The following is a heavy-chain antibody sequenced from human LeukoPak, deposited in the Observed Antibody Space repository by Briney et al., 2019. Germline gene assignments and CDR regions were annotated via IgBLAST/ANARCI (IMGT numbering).Heavy chain of an antibody. V-gene: IGHV4-59*01. CDR3: ARVVGQNNVGSRYQWSCDL. CDR1: GGTFSTNY. Sequence: SETLCLTCAAPGGTFSTNYLKWIRQPPGRGLEWIGYIYYTGNTNHNPSLKSRVTISVDTSKNQFSLKLSSVTAADTAVYYCARVVGQNNVGSRYQWSCDLWGRGALVTVSS. CDR2: IYYTGNT. D-gene: IGHD3-22*01. J-gene: IGHJ2*01.